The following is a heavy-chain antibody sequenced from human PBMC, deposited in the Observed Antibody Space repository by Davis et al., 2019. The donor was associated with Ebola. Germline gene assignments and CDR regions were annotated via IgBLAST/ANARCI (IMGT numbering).Heavy chain of an antibody. CDR3: AKVGATAFSHFDY. V-gene: IGHV3-53*01. Sequence: GESLKISCAASGFTFSSYSMSWVRQAPGKGLEWVSVIYSGGSTYYADSVKGRFTISRDNSKNTLYLQMNSLRAEDTAVYYCAKVGATAFSHFDYWGQGTLVTVSS. D-gene: IGHD5-18*01. CDR1: GFTFSSYS. J-gene: IGHJ4*02. CDR2: IYSGGST.